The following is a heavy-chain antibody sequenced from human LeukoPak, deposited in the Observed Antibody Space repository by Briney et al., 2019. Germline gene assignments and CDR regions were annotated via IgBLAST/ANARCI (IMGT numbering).Heavy chain of an antibody. J-gene: IGHJ4*02. CDR3: ARDCIGCHGFDF. CDR2: VSAYADNT. Sequence: GASLKVSCKTSGYSLINYGITWVRQAPGQGLEWMGWVSAYADNTNYVQKFQGRVSMTTDTSTNTAYMELRGLRPDDTAVYYCARDCIGCHGFDFWGQGTLVTVSS. CDR1: GYSLINYG. D-gene: IGHD2-15*01. V-gene: IGHV1-18*01.